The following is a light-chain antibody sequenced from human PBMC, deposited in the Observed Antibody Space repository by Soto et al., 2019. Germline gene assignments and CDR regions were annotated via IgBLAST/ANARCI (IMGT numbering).Light chain of an antibody. Sequence: DIQMTQSPSSLCASVGDRVTITCRASQSIVTYLNWYLQKPGKAPKLLIYAASNLQSGAPSRFSGSGSGTDFTLTISSLQPEDFATYFCQQSYSTPPWTFGQGTKVDIK. J-gene: IGKJ1*01. CDR3: QQSYSTPPWT. CDR1: QSIVTY. CDR2: AAS. V-gene: IGKV1-39*01.